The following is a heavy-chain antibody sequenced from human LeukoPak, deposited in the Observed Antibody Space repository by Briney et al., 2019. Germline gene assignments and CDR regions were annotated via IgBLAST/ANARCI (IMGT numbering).Heavy chain of an antibody. Sequence: SGGSLRLSCAASGFTFSSYAMHWVRQAPGKGLEYVSAISSNGGSTYYADSVKGRFTISRDNSKNTLYLQMGSLRAEDMAVYYCAGGGSYVMDVWGQGTTVTVSS. V-gene: IGHV3-64*02. CDR3: AGGGSYVMDV. D-gene: IGHD5-18*01. CDR1: GFTFSSYA. J-gene: IGHJ6*02. CDR2: ISSNGGST.